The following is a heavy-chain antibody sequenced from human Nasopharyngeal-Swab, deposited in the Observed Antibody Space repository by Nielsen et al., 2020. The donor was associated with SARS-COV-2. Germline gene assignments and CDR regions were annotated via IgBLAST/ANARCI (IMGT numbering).Heavy chain of an antibody. CDR3: VTQWYVL. D-gene: IGHD2-15*01. J-gene: IGHJ4*02. CDR1: GFTFNEYY. V-gene: IGHV3-11*04. CDR2: ISSDSKTI. Sequence: GESLKISCAASGFTFNEYYMNWIRQVPGKGLEWVSSISSDSKTIYYADSVKGRFSFSRDNAKSSLYLQMNVLRAEDTGVYYCVTQWYVLGGQGTQVTVSS.